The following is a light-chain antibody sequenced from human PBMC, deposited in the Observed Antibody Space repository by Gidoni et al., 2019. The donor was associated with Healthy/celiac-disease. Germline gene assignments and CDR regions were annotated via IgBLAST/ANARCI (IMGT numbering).Light chain of an antibody. V-gene: IGKV1-5*03. CDR3: QQYNSYSLT. Sequence: DIQMTQLPSTLSASVGDRVTITCRASQSISSWLAWYQQKPGKAPKLLIYKASSLESGVPSRFSGSGSGTEFTLTISSLQPDDFATYYCQQYNSYSLTFGGGTKVEIK. CDR1: QSISSW. CDR2: KAS. J-gene: IGKJ4*01.